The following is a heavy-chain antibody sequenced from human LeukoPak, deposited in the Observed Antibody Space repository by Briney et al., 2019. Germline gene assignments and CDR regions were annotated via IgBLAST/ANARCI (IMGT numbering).Heavy chain of an antibody. CDR1: GFTSSSYA. D-gene: IGHD6-19*01. V-gene: IGHV3-23*01. Sequence: QPGGSLRLACAGSGFTSSSYAMSWIRQAPGKGLEWVSGISGSGSSTYYADSVKGRFTISRDNSKNTLYLQMNSLKAEDTAVYYCAKAEVQWLVLFRYFDYWGQGTLVTVSS. J-gene: IGHJ4*02. CDR2: ISGSGSST. CDR3: AKAEVQWLVLFRYFDY.